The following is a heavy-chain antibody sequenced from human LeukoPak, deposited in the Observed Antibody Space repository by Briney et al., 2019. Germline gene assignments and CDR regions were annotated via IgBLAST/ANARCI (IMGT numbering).Heavy chain of an antibody. CDR1: GYTFTGYY. V-gene: IGHV1-2*02. CDR2: INPNSGGT. J-gene: IGHJ4*02. Sequence: ASVKVSCKASGYTFTGYYMHWVRQAPGQGLEWMGWINPNSGGTNYAQKFRGRVTMTRDTSISTAYMELSRLRSDDTAVYYCARVATVTTLSPGYWGQGTLVTVSS. CDR3: ARVATVTTLSPGY. D-gene: IGHD4-17*01.